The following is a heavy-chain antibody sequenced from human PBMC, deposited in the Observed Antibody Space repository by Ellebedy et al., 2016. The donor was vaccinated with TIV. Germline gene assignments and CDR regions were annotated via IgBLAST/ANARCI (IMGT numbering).Heavy chain of an antibody. CDR1: GGSFSGYY. V-gene: IGHV4-34*01. J-gene: IGHJ4*02. CDR3: ASEPRGAIRPFVY. D-gene: IGHD3-10*01. Sequence: SETLSLXCAVYGGSFSGYYWSWIRQPPGKGLEWIGEINHSGSTNYNPSLKSRVTISVDTSKNQFSLKLSSVTAADTAVYYCASEPRGAIRPFVYWGQGTLVTVSS. CDR2: INHSGST.